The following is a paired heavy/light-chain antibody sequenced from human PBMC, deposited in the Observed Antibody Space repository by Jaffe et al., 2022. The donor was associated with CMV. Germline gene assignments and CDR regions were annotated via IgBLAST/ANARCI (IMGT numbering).Light chain of an antibody. J-gene: IGLJ2*01. CDR3: CSYGGSNSPVI. V-gene: IGLV2-23*02. Sequence: QSALTQPASVSGSPGQSITISCTGTASDIGNYHLVSWYQQRPGKAPQVIIYEVSNRLSGVSTRFSGSKSGYTASLTISGLQAEDEADYFCCSYGGSNSPVIFGGGTKLTVL. CDR1: ASDIGNYHL. CDR2: EVS.
Heavy chain of an antibody. J-gene: IGHJ4*02. Sequence: QVTLTESGPALVKPTQTLTLTCTFSGFSLSTTKMCVSWIRQSPGKALEWLARIDWDDDKYYSKSLKTRLAISKDASKNQVVLTVTNLDPVDTATYYCARIRCGGDPPYFDYWGQGTLVTVSS. D-gene: IGHD2-21*02. V-gene: IGHV2-70*15. CDR3: ARIRCGGDPPYFDY. CDR2: IDWDDDK. CDR1: GFSLSTTKMC.